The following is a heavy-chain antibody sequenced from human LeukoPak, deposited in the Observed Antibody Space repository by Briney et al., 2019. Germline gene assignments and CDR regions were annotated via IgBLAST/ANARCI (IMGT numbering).Heavy chain of an antibody. D-gene: IGHD5-12*01. CDR3: ARDRATAPLDY. Sequence: LETLSLTCAVYGGSFSGYYWSWIRQPPGKGLEWIGEINHSGSTNYNPSLKSRVTISVDTSKNQFSLKLSSVTAAGTAVYYCARDRATAPLDYWGQGTLVTVSS. J-gene: IGHJ4*02. CDR1: GGSFSGYY. CDR2: INHSGST. V-gene: IGHV4-34*01.